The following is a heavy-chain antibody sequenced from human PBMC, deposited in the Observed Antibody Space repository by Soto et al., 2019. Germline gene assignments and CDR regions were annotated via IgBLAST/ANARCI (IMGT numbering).Heavy chain of an antibody. CDR3: ARNIPSGSFPLRY. D-gene: IGHD1-26*01. V-gene: IGHV3-53*04. CDR2: IYSGGST. CDR1: GFTVSSNY. J-gene: IGHJ4*02. Sequence: EVQLVESGGGLVQPGGSLRLSCAASGFTVSSNYMSWVRQAPGKGLEWVSVIYSGGSTYYADSVKGRFTISRHNSKNTLYLQMNSLRAEDTAVYYCARNIPSGSFPLRYWGQGTLVTVSS.